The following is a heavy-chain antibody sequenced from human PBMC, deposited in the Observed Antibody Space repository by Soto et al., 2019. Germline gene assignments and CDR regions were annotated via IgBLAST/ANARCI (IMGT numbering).Heavy chain of an antibody. V-gene: IGHV3-48*03. CDR3: ARALGLRFRVDYYYGMDV. CDR1: GFSFSSYG. J-gene: IGHJ6*02. CDR2: ISSSGSTI. D-gene: IGHD5-12*01. Sequence: GGSLRLSCAACGFSFSSYGMNWVRQAPGKGLEWVSYISSSGSTIYYADSVKGRFTISRDNAKNSLYLQMNSLRAEDTAVYYCARALGLRFRVDYYYGMDVWGQGTTVTVSS.